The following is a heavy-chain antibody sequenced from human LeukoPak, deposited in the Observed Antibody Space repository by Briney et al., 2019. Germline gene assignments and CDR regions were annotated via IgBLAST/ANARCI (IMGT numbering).Heavy chain of an antibody. D-gene: IGHD3-10*01. V-gene: IGHV7-4-1*02. CDR1: GYTFTGYY. CDR3: ARGSMVRGVIRYNWFDP. Sequence: ASVKVSCKASGYTFTGYYMHWVRQAPGQGLEWMGWINTNTGNPTYAQGFTGRFVFSLDTSVSTAYLQISSLKAEDTAVYYCARGSMVRGVIRYNWFDPWGQGTLVTVSS. J-gene: IGHJ5*02. CDR2: INTNTGNP.